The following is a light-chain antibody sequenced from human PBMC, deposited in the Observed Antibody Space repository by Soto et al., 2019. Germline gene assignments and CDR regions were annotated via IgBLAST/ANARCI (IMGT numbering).Light chain of an antibody. CDR3: GSYTSTDTPFV. CDR1: STDVGGYNY. J-gene: IGLJ1*01. V-gene: IGLV2-14*01. CDR2: EVS. Sequence: LAQPSSVSGSPGQSITISCTGTSTDVGGYNYVSWYQHHPGKGPKLIIYEVSNRPSGVSDRFSGSKSGNKASLIISNLEAEDESDYYCGSYTSTDTPFVFGTGTKVTV.